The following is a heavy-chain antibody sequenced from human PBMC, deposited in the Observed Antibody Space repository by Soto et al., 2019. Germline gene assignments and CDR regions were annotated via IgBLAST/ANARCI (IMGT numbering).Heavy chain of an antibody. D-gene: IGHD2-15*01. CDR1: GFTFSSYA. Sequence: EVQLLESGGGLVQPGGSLRLSCAASGFTFSSYAMSWVRQAPGKGLEWVSAISGSGGSTYYADSVKGRFTISRDNSKNTLYLQMNRLRAEDTAVYYCAKDVVVVAATWSGAFDIWGQGTMVTVSS. V-gene: IGHV3-23*01. CDR3: AKDVVVVAATWSGAFDI. CDR2: ISGSGGST. J-gene: IGHJ3*02.